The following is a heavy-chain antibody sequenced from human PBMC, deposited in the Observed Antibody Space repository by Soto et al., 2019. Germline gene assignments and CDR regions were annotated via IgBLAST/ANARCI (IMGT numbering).Heavy chain of an antibody. CDR3: AKGGWGSWTGGY. V-gene: IGHV3-23*01. J-gene: IGHJ4*02. D-gene: IGHD6-13*01. CDR2: ISGSGGST. Sequence: EVQLLESGGGLVQPGGSLRLSCAASGFTFSSYAMSWVRQAPGKGLEWVSAISGSGGSTYYADSVKGRFTISRDNSKNTLYRQMNSLRAEDTAVYYCAKGGWGSWTGGYWGQGTLVTVSS. CDR1: GFTFSSYA.